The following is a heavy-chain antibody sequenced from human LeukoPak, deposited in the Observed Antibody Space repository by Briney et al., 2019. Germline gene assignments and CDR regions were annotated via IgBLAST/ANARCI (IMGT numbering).Heavy chain of an antibody. CDR3: AREEDYDSLDY. J-gene: IGHJ4*02. V-gene: IGHV3-21*06. Sequence: GGSLRLSCAASGFTFSSYSMNWVRQAPGKGLEWVSSISSSSSYIYYADSVKGRFTISRDNTKNSLFLQMNSLRAGDTAVSYCAREEDYDSLDYWGQGTLVTVSS. D-gene: IGHD3-22*01. CDR2: ISSSSSYI. CDR1: GFTFSSYS.